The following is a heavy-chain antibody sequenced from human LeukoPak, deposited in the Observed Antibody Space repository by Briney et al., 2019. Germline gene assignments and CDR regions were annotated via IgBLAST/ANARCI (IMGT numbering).Heavy chain of an antibody. CDR2: IYYSGST. J-gene: IGHJ3*02. CDR3: ASHSPVYDSDAFDI. CDR1: GGSITSSSDY. Sequence: PSGTLSLTCTVSGGSITSSSDYWGWIRQPPGKGLEWIGTIYYSGSTHYNPSLKSRVIISVDTSRTQFSLKLSSVTAADTAVYYCASHSPVYDSDAFDIWAKGQWSSSLQ. D-gene: IGHD3-16*01. V-gene: IGHV4-39*01.